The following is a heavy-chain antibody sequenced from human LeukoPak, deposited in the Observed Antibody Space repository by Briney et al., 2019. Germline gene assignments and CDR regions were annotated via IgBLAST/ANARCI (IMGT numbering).Heavy chain of an antibody. CDR1: GFTFSSYA. V-gene: IGHV3-33*01. J-gene: IGHJ4*02. CDR3: ARDGALALIRGVVSKGKYYFDY. D-gene: IGHD3-10*01. Sequence: GGALRLSCVTSGFTFSSYAMHWVRQAPGGGREWVPVIWYEGSSEYYAESVKGRFTISRDNSKSTMYLQMNSLRDEDTGVYYCARDGALALIRGVVSKGKYYFDYWGQGSLVTVSS. CDR2: IWYEGSSE.